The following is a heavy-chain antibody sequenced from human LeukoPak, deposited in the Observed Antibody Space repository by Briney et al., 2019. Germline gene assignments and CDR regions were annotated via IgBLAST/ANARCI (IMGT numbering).Heavy chain of an antibody. CDR2: IYTSGST. CDR3: ARDQPYCSSTGCYAFDI. Sequence: SETLSLTCTVSGGSISSYYWSWIRQPAGKGLEWIGRIYTSGSTNYNPSLKSRVTMSVDTSKNQFSLKLSSVTAADTAVYYCARDQPYCSSTGCYAFDIWGQGTMVTVSS. V-gene: IGHV4-4*07. J-gene: IGHJ3*02. CDR1: GGSISSYY. D-gene: IGHD2-2*01.